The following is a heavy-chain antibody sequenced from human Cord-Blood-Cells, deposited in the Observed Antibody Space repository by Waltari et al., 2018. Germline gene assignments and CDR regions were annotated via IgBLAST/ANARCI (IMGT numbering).Heavy chain of an antibody. J-gene: IGHJ3*02. CDR1: GGSISSSSYY. Sequence: QLQLQESGPGLVTPSETLSLTCTASGGSISSSSYYWGWLRRPPGKGLEWMGSIYYSWSTYYNPSLKSRVTISVDTSKNQFSLKLSSVTAADTAVYYCARHNRWMVTMIVDAFDICGQGTMVTVSS. V-gene: IGHV4-39*01. CDR3: ARHNRWMVTMIVDAFDI. D-gene: IGHD3-22*01. CDR2: IYYSWST.